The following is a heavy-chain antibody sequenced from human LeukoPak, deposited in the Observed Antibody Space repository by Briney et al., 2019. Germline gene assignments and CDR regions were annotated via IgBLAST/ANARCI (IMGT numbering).Heavy chain of an antibody. J-gene: IGHJ6*02. V-gene: IGHV4-34*01. CDR3: ARDRLNSYGLRYYCHHGMDV. Sequence: SETLSLTCAVHGGSLSGYYWSLIRQSPGKGLEWIGEINHSGSTNSNPSLKSRVTISIDTSKNQISLNLTSMTAADTGVYYCARDRLNSYGLRYYCHHGMDVWGHGTAVTVSS. D-gene: IGHD5-18*01. CDR2: INHSGST. CDR1: GGSLSGYY.